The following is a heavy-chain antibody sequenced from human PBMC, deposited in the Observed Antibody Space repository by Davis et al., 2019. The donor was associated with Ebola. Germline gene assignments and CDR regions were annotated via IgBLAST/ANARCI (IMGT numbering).Heavy chain of an antibody. CDR3: ARGSTGDHLSFDH. CDR2: INSEGSRT. D-gene: IGHD7-27*01. CDR1: GFSFSSYW. Sequence: PGGSLRLSCGASGFSFSSYWMHWVRQAPGKGLVWVSRINSEGSRTDYADSVKGRFTISRDNAKNTLYLQMNSLRAEDTAVYYCARGSTGDHLSFDHWGQGTLVTVSS. V-gene: IGHV3-74*01. J-gene: IGHJ4*02.